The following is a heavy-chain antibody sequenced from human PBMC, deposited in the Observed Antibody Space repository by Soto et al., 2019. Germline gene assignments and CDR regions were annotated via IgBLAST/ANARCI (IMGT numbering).Heavy chain of an antibody. D-gene: IGHD1-1*01. Sequence: QVQLQESGPGLVKPSQTLSLTCTVSGGSISRGGYFWSWIRQPPGKGLEWIGNIFYSGTTYYNPSLKSRVTISVDTSKNPFSLKLSSVTAADTAVYFCARGVLYWGQGTLVSVSS. V-gene: IGHV4-31*03. CDR2: IFYSGTT. J-gene: IGHJ4*02. CDR3: ARGVLY. CDR1: GGSISRGGYF.